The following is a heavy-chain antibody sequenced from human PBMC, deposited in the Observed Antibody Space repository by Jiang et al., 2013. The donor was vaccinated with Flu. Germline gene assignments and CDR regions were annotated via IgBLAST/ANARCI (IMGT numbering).Heavy chain of an antibody. Sequence: QLVESGGGVVQPGRSLRLSCAASGFTFSSYAMYWVRQAPGKGLEWVALIAYDGSDEKYADSVKGRFTVSRDNSKNTLYLQMDSLRAEDTAVYYCAKDALRGGMGDYFDSWGQGTLVTVSS. D-gene: IGHD1-26*01. CDR3: AKDALRGGMGDYFDS. V-gene: IGHV3-30*18. CDR1: GFTFSSYA. J-gene: IGHJ4*02. CDR2: IAYDGSDE.